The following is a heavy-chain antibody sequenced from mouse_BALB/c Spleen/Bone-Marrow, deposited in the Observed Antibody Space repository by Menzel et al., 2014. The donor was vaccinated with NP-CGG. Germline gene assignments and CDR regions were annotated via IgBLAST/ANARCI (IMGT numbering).Heavy chain of an antibody. CDR1: GYTLSSYW. D-gene: IGHD1-1*01. CDR2: ILPGSGST. Sequence: QVQLKQSGAELMKPGASVKISCKATGYTLSSYWIEWVKQRPGHGLEWIGEILPGSGSTNYNEKFKGKATFTADTSSNTAYMQLSSLTSGDSAVYYCAREDGLWYFDVWGAGTTVTVSS. V-gene: IGHV1-9*01. J-gene: IGHJ1*01. CDR3: AREDGLWYFDV.